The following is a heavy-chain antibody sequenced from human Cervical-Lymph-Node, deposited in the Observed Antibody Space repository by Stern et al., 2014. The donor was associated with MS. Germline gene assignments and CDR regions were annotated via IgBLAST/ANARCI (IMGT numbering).Heavy chain of an antibody. J-gene: IGHJ4*02. CDR1: GYSFTHFA. CDR2: INTNTGNP. D-gene: IGHD4-17*01. CDR3: ARDPHDYGDRFDY. Sequence: VQLVQSGSELKKPVASVKVSCKASGYSFTHFALNWVRHAPGQGLQWMGWINTNTGNPSYAQAFTGRFVFSLDTSVSTAYLQISSLKAEDTAVYYCARDPHDYGDRFDYWGQGTLVTVSS. V-gene: IGHV7-4-1*02.